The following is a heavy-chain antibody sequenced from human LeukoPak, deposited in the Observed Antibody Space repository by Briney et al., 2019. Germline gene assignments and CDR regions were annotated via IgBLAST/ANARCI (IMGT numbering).Heavy chain of an antibody. CDR1: GYSFTSYW. J-gene: IGHJ5*02. Sequence: GESLKISCKASGYSFTSYWIGWVRQMPGKGLEWVGIIYAGDSDTRYSPSFQGQVTISADKSINTAYLQWSSLKASDTAMYYCARSPSRVNWFDPWGQGTLATVSS. CDR3: ARSPSRVNWFDP. V-gene: IGHV5-51*01. CDR2: IYAGDSDT.